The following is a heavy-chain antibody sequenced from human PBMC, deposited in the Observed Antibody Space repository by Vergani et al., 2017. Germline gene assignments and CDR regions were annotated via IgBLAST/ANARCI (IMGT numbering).Heavy chain of an antibody. D-gene: IGHD4-17*01. Sequence: QVQLQESGPGLVKPSQTLSLTCTVSGGSISSGGYYWSWIRQHPGKGLEWIGYIYYSGSTYYNPSLKSLVTISVDTSKNQFSLKLSSVTAADTAVYYCVRGKDYGDYVGTSYWFDPWGQGTLVTVSS. CDR3: VRGKDYGDYVGTSYWFDP. CDR2: IYYSGST. CDR1: GGSISSGGYY. J-gene: IGHJ5*02. V-gene: IGHV4-31*01.